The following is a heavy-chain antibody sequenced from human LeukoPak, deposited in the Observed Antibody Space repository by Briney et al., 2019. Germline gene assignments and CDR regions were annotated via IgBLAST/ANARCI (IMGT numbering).Heavy chain of an antibody. V-gene: IGHV4-59*01. CDR3: ARGPTVPDYFDY. D-gene: IGHD4-11*01. Sequence: PSETLSLTCTVSGDSISLYYWSWIRQPPGKGLEWIGYIYYTGSTKSNPSLKSRVTISVDTSKNQFSLKLSSVTVADTAVHYCARGPTVPDYFDYWGQGTLVTVSS. CDR1: GDSISLYY. CDR2: IYYTGST. J-gene: IGHJ4*02.